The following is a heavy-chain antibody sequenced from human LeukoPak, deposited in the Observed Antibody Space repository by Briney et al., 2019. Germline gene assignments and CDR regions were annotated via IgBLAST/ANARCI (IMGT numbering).Heavy chain of an antibody. CDR3: ARHRSKWLQSSFDY. V-gene: IGHV4-4*07. CDR1: GGSISSYY. J-gene: IGHJ4*02. Sequence: SETLSLTCTVSGGSISSYYWSWIRQPAGKGLEWIGRIYTSGSTNYNPSLKSRVTMSVDTSKNQFSLKLSSVTAADTAVYYCARHRSKWLQSSFDYWGQGTLVTVSS. D-gene: IGHD5-24*01. CDR2: IYTSGST.